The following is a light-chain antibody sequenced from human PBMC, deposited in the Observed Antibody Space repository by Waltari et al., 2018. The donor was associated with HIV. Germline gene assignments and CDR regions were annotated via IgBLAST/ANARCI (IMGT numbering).Light chain of an antibody. J-gene: IGLJ3*02. CDR1: SNNVGTQG. CDR2: RNN. V-gene: IGLV10-54*04. Sequence: QAGLTQPPSMSETLGQTATLTCTGHSNNVGTQGADWLQQHLGPPPKLLPYRNNNRPSGISERFSASRSGNTASLTITGLQPEDEADYYCSAWDRSVSVWVFGGGTKLTVL. CDR3: SAWDRSVSVWV.